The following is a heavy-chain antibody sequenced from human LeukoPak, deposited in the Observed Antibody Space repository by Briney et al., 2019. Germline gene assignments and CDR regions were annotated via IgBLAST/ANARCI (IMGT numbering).Heavy chain of an antibody. CDR3: ARVQTPGWAFDI. J-gene: IGHJ3*02. V-gene: IGHV3-7*01. D-gene: IGHD2-15*01. CDR2: IKQDGSEK. Sequence: GGSLRLSCAASGFTFSSYWMSWARQAPGKGLEGVANIKQDGSEKYYVDSVKGRFTISRDNAKNSLYLQMNSLRAEDTAVYYCARVQTPGWAFDIWGQGTMVTVSS. CDR1: GFTFSSYW.